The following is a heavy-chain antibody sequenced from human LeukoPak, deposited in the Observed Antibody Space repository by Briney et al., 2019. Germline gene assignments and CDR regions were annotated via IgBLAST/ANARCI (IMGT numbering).Heavy chain of an antibody. V-gene: IGHV1-8*03. CDR3: ARGLGKFLEWAPWFDP. CDR1: GYTFTSYD. Sequence: ASVTVSCKASGYTFTSYDINWVRQATGQGLEWMGWMNPNSGNTCYAQKFQGRVTITRNTSISTAYMELSSLRSEDTAVYYCARGLGKFLEWAPWFDPWGQGTLVTVSS. CDR2: MNPNSGNT. D-gene: IGHD3-3*01. J-gene: IGHJ5*02.